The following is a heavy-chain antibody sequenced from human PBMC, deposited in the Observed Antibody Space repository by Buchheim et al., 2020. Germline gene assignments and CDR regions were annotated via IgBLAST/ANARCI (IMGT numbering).Heavy chain of an antibody. Sequence: QVQLVESGGGVVQPGRSLRLSCAASGFTFSSYGMHWVRQAPGKGLEWVAVIWYDGSNKYYADSVKGRFTISRDNSQNTLYPEMNSLRAEDTAVYYCARDEESIAAAVMDVWGKGTT. D-gene: IGHD6-13*01. CDR3: ARDEESIAAAVMDV. CDR2: IWYDGSNK. J-gene: IGHJ6*03. V-gene: IGHV3-33*01. CDR1: GFTFSSYG.